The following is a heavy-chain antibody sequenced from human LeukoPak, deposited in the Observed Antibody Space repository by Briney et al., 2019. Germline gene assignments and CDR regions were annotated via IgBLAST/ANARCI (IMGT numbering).Heavy chain of an antibody. CDR3: ARGWRVRRYYYDSSGYYNPYFDY. D-gene: IGHD3-22*01. V-gene: IGHV4-34*01. J-gene: IGHJ4*02. CDR1: GGSFSGYY. CDR2: INHSGST. Sequence: SETLSLTCAVYGGSFSGYYWSWIRQPPGKGLEWIGKINHSGSTNYNPSLKSRVTISVDTSKNQFSLKLSSVTAADTAVYYCARGWRVRRYYYDSSGYYNPYFDYWGQGTLVTVSS.